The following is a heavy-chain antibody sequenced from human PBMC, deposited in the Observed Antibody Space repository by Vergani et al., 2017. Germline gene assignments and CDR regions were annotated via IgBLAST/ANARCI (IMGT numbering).Heavy chain of an antibody. D-gene: IGHD4-17*01. Sequence: QVQLVQSGAEVKKPGSSVKVSCKASGGTFSSYAISWVRQAPGQGLEWMGSIIPILGIANYAQKFQGRVTITADKSTSTAYMELSSLRSEDTAVYYCASPPDYGDYNYFDYWGQGTLVTVSS. V-gene: IGHV1-69*04. J-gene: IGHJ4*02. CDR3: ASPPDYGDYNYFDY. CDR1: GGTFSSYA. CDR2: IIPILGIA.